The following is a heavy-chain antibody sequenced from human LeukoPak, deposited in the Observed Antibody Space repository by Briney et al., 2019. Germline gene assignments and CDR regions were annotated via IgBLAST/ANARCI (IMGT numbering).Heavy chain of an antibody. J-gene: IGHJ6*02. D-gene: IGHD6-19*01. CDR1: GFTFSSYA. Sequence: LPGGSLRLSCAASGFTFSSYAMHWVRQAPGKGLEWVAVISYDGSNKYYADSVKGRFTISRDNSKNTLYLQMNSLRAEDTAVYYCARERSRSYSSGWYPGYYYYYGMDVWGQGTTVTVSS. CDR2: ISYDGSNK. CDR3: ARERSRSYSSGWYPGYYYYYGMDV. V-gene: IGHV3-30*04.